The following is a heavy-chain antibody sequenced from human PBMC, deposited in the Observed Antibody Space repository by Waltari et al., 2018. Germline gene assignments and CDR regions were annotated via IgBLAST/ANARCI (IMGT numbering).Heavy chain of an antibody. D-gene: IGHD6-13*01. CDR1: GYTFSGYY. CDR3: VREQQLVPYTDEAFDI. Sequence: QVQLVQSGAEVKKPGASVKVSCKASGYTFSGYYIHWVGQAPGQGLEWMGWINCNNGDRKYAQKFQGRVTMTRDTPISTAYMDLSGLISDDTAVYYCVREQQLVPYTDEAFDIWGQGTVVTVSS. CDR2: INCNNGDR. V-gene: IGHV1-2*02. J-gene: IGHJ3*02.